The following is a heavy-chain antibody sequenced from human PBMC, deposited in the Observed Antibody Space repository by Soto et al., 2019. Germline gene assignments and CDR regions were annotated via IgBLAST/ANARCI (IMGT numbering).Heavy chain of an antibody. V-gene: IGHV3-23*01. Sequence: EVQLLESGGGLVQPGGSLRLSCAASGFTFSSYALSWVRQAPGKGLEWVSAISSSGGSTYYADSVKGRFTISRDNSKNTRYLQMNSLRAEDTAVYYCAKDGGGDSSGYYYGDYWGQGTLVTVSS. CDR2: ISSSGGST. CDR3: AKDGGGDSSGYYYGDY. J-gene: IGHJ4*02. D-gene: IGHD3-22*01. CDR1: GFTFSSYA.